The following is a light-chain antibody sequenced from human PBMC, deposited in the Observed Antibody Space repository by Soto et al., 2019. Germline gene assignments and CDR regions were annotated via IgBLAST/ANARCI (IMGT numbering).Light chain of an antibody. CDR3: QQYNKWPPIT. Sequence: EIVMTQSPAALSVSPGERATLSCRASQSLTSNLAWYQQKPGQAPRLLIYGASTRATGIPARFSGSGSGTEFTLTISNLQSEDFAVYYCQQYNKWPPITFGQGTRLEIK. V-gene: IGKV3-15*01. J-gene: IGKJ5*01. CDR1: QSLTSN. CDR2: GAS.